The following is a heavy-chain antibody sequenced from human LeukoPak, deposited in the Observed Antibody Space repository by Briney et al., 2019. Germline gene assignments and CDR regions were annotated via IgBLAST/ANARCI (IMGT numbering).Heavy chain of an antibody. CDR1: GFTFSDCD. D-gene: IGHD6-13*01. J-gene: IGHJ4*02. CDR2: ISGRSSHI. Sequence: GGSLSLACTGSGFTFSDCDMNWVRQAPGKGLEWISSISGRSSHIYYADSIKGRFTISRDNAKNSLHLQMNSLRDEDTAVYYCTRAFPPLRTAAAGDVWGQGTLVTVSS. CDR3: TRAFPPLRTAAAGDV. V-gene: IGHV3-21*01.